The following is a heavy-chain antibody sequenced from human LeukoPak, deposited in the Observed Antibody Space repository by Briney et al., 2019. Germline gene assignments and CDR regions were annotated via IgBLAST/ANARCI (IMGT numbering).Heavy chain of an antibody. CDR3: ARHADRGDYVRAMDV. D-gene: IGHD4-17*01. J-gene: IGHJ6*02. V-gene: IGHV4-39*01. Sequence: SETLSLTCTVSGDSISTGIYYWGWIRQPPGKGLEWIGSVSYSGSTYYNPSLKSRVTISVDTSKNQFPLNLTSVTAADTAVYYCARHADRGDYVRAMDVWGQGTTVTVSS. CDR2: VSYSGST. CDR1: GDSISTGIYY.